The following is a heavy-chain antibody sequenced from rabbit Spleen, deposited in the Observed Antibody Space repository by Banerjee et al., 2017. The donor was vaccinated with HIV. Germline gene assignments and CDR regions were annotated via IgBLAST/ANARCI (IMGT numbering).Heavy chain of an antibody. CDR3: ARDNGSGDYIDVYFDL. CDR1: GFSFSGIFY. J-gene: IGHJ4*01. Sequence: QQQLEESGGGLVKPGGTLTLTCTASGFSFSGIFYMCWVRQAPGKGLEWIACIDTGDGDTYFANWAKGRFTISKTSSTTVTLQMTSLTAADTATYFCARDNGSGDYIDVYFDLWGPGTLVTVS. D-gene: IGHD1-1*01. CDR2: IDTGDGDT. V-gene: IGHV1S45*01.